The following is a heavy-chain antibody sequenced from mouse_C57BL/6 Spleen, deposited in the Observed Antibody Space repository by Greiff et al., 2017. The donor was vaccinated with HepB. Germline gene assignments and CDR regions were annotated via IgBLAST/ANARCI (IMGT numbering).Heavy chain of an antibody. CDR3: AISLNFYDGYYVWYFDV. J-gene: IGHJ1*03. D-gene: IGHD2-3*01. CDR2: INPSSGYT. Sequence: QVQLKESGAELAKPGASVKLSCKASGYTFTSYWMHWVKQRPGQGLEWIGYINPSSGYTKYNQKFKDKATLTADKSSSTAYMQLSSLTYEDSAVYYCAISLNFYDGYYVWYFDVWGTGTTVTVSS. CDR1: GYTFTSYW. V-gene: IGHV1-7*01.